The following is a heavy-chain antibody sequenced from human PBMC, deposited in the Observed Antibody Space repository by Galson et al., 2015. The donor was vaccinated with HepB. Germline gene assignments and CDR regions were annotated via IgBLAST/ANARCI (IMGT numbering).Heavy chain of an antibody. D-gene: IGHD3-16*01. CDR2: IVVGSGNT. Sequence: SVKVSCKASGFTFTSSAMQWVRQARGQRLEWIGWIVVGSGNTNYAQKFQERVTITRDMSTSTAYMELSSLRSEDTAVYYCAAACDYVWGSAFNYFDYWGQGTLVTVSS. J-gene: IGHJ4*02. V-gene: IGHV1-58*02. CDR1: GFTFTSSA. CDR3: AAACDYVWGSAFNYFDY.